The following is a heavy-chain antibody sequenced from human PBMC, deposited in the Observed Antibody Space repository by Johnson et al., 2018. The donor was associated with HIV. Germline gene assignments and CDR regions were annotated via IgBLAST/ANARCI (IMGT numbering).Heavy chain of an antibody. J-gene: IGHJ3*02. Sequence: EKLVESGGGVVQPGRSLRLSCAASGFTFSSYAMHWVRQAPGKGLVWVSRIRNDGSATTYADSVKGRFTISSDNSRNALYLQMNSLRAEDTAVYYCARGLDYYDSSGLRSASFDNWGQGTMVTVSS. CDR2: IRNDGSAT. CDR1: GFTFSSYA. CDR3: ARGLDYYDSSGLRSASFDN. D-gene: IGHD3-22*01. V-gene: IGHV3-74*02.